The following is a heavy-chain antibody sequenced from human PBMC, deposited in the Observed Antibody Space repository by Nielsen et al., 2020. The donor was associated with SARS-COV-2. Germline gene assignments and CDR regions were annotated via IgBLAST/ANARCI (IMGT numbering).Heavy chain of an antibody. D-gene: IGHD5-12*01. CDR2: IGTAGDT. J-gene: IGHJ4*02. V-gene: IGHV3-13*01. Sequence: GESLKISCAASGFTFSSYDMHWVRQATGKGLEWVSAIGTAGDTYYPGSVKGRFTISRENAKNSLYLQMNSLRARDTAVYYCARGRGDGGGGYDRTPFDYWGQGTLVTVSS. CDR3: ARGRGDGGGGYDRTPFDY. CDR1: GFTFSSYD.